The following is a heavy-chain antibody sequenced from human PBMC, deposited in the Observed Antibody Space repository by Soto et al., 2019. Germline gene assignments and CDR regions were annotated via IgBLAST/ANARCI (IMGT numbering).Heavy chain of an antibody. CDR1: GDYIHVGGYY. D-gene: IGHD2-2*01. Sequence: PSETLSLTCSVSGDYIHVGGYYWTWIRQRPGKGLEWVGYIYYTGKTYYNPSLESRLTMSVDRSKNQFSLRLTSVTAADTAVYFCGRDLTSNANCIDPWGQGTLVTV. J-gene: IGHJ5*02. CDR3: GRDLTSNANCIDP. V-gene: IGHV4-30-4*01. CDR2: IYYTGKT.